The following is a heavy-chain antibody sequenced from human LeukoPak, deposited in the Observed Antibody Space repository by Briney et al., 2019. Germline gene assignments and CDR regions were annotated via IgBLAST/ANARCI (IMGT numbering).Heavy chain of an antibody. CDR1: GGSFSGYY. V-gene: IGHV4-34*01. CDR2: INHSGST. J-gene: IGHJ4*02. Sequence: SETLSLTCAVYGGSFSGYYWSWIRQPPGKGLEWIGEINHSGSTNYNPSLKSRVTISVDTSKNQFSLKLSSVTAADTAVYYCARTKKVITRMGYFDYWGQGTLVTVSS. CDR3: ARTKKVITRMGYFDY. D-gene: IGHD3-22*01.